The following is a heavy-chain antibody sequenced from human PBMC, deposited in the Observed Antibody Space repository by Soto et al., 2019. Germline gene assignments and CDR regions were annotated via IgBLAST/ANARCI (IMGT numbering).Heavy chain of an antibody. CDR1: GFIFSNAW. CDR2: IKRSADGRTT. Sequence: EVQLVESGGGLVKPGGSLRLSCAASGFIFSNAWMNWVRQAPGKGLEWVGHIKRSADGRTTDYAAPVKGRFTISRDDSKNTLYMQMSSLKTEDTGVYYCTTDIWTSAERASWGQGTLVTVSS. V-gene: IGHV3-15*07. J-gene: IGHJ5*02. D-gene: IGHD3-9*01. CDR3: TTDIWTSAERAS.